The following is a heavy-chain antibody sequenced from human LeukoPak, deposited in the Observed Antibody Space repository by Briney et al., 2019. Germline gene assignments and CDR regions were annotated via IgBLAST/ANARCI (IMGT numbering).Heavy chain of an antibody. V-gene: IGHV4-34*01. CDR1: GGSFSGYY. J-gene: IGHJ5*02. CDR3: ARHLPAADKGSGWFDP. Sequence: SETLSLTCAVYGGSFSGYYWSWIRQPPGKGLEWIGEINHSGSTNYNPSLKSRVTISVDTSKNQFSLKLSSVTAADTAVYYCARHLPAADKGSGWFDPWGQGTLVTVSS. CDR2: INHSGST. D-gene: IGHD2-2*01.